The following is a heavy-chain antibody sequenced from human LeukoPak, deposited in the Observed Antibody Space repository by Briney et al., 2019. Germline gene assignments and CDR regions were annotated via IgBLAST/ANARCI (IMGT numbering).Heavy chain of an antibody. Sequence: GASVKVSCKASGYTFTSYYMHWVRQAPGQGLEWMGLIYSSGGSTRYAQKFQGRVTMTRDTSTSTVYMALSSLRSEDTAVYYCARSPPRDSDAFDIWGQGTMVTVSS. CDR2: IYSSGGST. D-gene: IGHD2-15*01. CDR1: GYTFTSYY. J-gene: IGHJ3*02. V-gene: IGHV1-46*01. CDR3: ARSPPRDSDAFDI.